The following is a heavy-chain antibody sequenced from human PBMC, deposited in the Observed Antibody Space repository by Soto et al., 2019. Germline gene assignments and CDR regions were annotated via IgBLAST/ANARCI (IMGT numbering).Heavy chain of an antibody. Sequence: CKECRVAIACCSLCSPRQSPGQGPEWMGWISSNSLKANNAQKFEGRVTMTSDTSTNTAFLELRSLRSDDTAVYYCARNTCARSYGTAVWGKGTSVTVSS. CDR3: ARNTCARSYGTAV. V-gene: IGHV1-18*01. J-gene: IGHJ6*04. CDR2: ISSNSLKA. CDR1: RVAIACCS. D-gene: IGHD5-18*01.